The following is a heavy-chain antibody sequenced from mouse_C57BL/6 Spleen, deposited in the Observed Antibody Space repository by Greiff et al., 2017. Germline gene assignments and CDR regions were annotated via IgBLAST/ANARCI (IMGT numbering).Heavy chain of an antibody. CDR3: ARRDPKGYFDY. CDR2: ISSGGSYT. V-gene: IGHV5-6*01. Sequence: EVQVVESGGDLVKPGGSLKLSCAASGFTFSSYGMSWVRQTPDKRLEWVATISSGGSYTYYPDSVKGRFTISRDNAKNTLYLQMSSLKSEDTAMYYCARRDPKGYFDYWGQGTTLTVSS. J-gene: IGHJ2*01. CDR1: GFTFSSYG.